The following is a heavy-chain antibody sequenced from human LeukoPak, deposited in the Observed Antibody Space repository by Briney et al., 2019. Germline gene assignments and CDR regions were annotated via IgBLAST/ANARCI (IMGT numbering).Heavy chain of an antibody. CDR1: VFTFSSYA. V-gene: IGHV3-23*01. CDR3: AHQSDDILTGQFDY. CDR2: ISGSGGST. D-gene: IGHD3-9*01. Sequence: GGSLRLSCAASVFTFSSYAMSCVRQAPGKGLEWVSAISGSGGSTYYADSVKGRFTISRDNAKNTLHLQMNSLRAEDTAVYYCAHQSDDILTGQFDYWGQGTLVTVSS. J-gene: IGHJ4*02.